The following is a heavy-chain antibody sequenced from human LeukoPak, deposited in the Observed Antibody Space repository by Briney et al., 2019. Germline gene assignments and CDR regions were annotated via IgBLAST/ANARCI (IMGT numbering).Heavy chain of an antibody. D-gene: IGHD6-13*01. CDR1: GFTFSDYY. V-gene: IGHV3-11*04. J-gene: IGHJ4*02. Sequence: GGSLRLSCAASGFTFSDYYMSWIRQAPGKGLEWVSYISSSGSTIYYADSVKGRFTISRDNGKKSLYLQMNSLRADDTAVYYCARGRKQQLIRPYFDYWGQGTLVTVSS. CDR3: ARGRKQQLIRPYFDY. CDR2: ISSSGSTI.